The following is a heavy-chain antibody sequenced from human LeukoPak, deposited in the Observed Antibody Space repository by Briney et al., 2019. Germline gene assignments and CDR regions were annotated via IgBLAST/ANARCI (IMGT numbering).Heavy chain of an antibody. J-gene: IGHJ4*02. CDR2: INTYNGDI. CDR1: GYTFNTYA. CDR3: ARVTYYGSGSYYNY. Sequence: ASVKVSCKASGYTFNTYAISWVRQAPGQGLEWMGWINTYNGDINSAQTFQGRVIMTTDTSTSTAYMELRSLRSDDAAVYYCARVTYYGSGSYYNYWGQGTLVTVSS. D-gene: IGHD3-10*01. V-gene: IGHV1-18*01.